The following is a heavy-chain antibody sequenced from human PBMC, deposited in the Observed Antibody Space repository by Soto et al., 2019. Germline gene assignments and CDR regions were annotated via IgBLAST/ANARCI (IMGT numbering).Heavy chain of an antibody. D-gene: IGHD2-8*01. V-gene: IGHV1-18*01. CDR3: AKNGQPPYYYYGLDV. Sequence: GASVKVSCKASGYTFTSYGISWVRQAPGQGLEWMGWISGYNGDTTYAQKFQGRVTMTIDTSTSTAYMELRSLTSDDTAVYYCAKNGQPPYYYYGLDVWG. CDR1: GYTFTSYG. J-gene: IGHJ6*02. CDR2: ISGYNGDT.